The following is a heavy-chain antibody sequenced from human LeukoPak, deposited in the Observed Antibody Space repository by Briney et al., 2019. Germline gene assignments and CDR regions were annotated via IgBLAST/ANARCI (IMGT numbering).Heavy chain of an antibody. Sequence: PGRSLRLSCAASGFTFSRFGMHWVRQAPGKGLEWVAVIWYDGSNKYYADSVKGRFTISRDNSKNTLYLEMNSLRAEDTAVYYCAGDYYYVSSGYWDYYFDYWGQGTLVSVSS. CDR1: GFTFSRFG. V-gene: IGHV3-33*01. CDR2: IWYDGSNK. D-gene: IGHD3-22*01. CDR3: AGDYYYVSSGYWDYYFDY. J-gene: IGHJ4*02.